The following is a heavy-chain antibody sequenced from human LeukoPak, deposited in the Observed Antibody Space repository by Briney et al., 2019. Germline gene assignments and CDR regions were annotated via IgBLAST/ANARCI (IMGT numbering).Heavy chain of an antibody. V-gene: IGHV3-74*01. Sequence: GGSLRLSCAASGFTFSSYWMHWVRQAPGKGLVWVSRINSDGSSTSYADSVKGRFTISRDNAKNTLYLQMNSLRAEDTAVYYCAIVVAYDRSGFYFDYWGQGTLGTVSS. D-gene: IGHD3-22*01. CDR2: INSDGSST. J-gene: IGHJ4*02. CDR3: AIVVAYDRSGFYFDY. CDR1: GFTFSSYW.